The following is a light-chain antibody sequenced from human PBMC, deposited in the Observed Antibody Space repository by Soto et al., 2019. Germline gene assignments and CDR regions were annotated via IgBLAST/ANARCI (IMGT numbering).Light chain of an antibody. Sequence: DIQMTQSPSTLSASVGDRVTITCRASQIINTWLAWYQQKPGKAPKLLIYRASNLVSGVPSRFSGSGSGTEFNLTISSLQPDDFSIYYCQQYETYSGTFGPGTKVDL. CDR2: RAS. J-gene: IGKJ3*01. CDR1: QIINTW. V-gene: IGKV1-5*03. CDR3: QQYETYSGT.